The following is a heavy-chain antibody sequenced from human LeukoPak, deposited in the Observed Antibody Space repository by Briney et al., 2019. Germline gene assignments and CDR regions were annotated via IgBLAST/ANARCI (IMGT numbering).Heavy chain of an antibody. D-gene: IGHD3-22*01. V-gene: IGHV3-11*04. Sequence: GGSLRLSCAASGFRFDSFHMGWIRQVPGKGLDYIALISASGAVPYYAESVEGRFTISRDNAKNSVSLQMNSLSADDTAIYYCARSLIVASEDYWGQGTQVIVSS. CDR2: ISASGAVP. J-gene: IGHJ4*02. CDR3: ARSLIVASEDY. CDR1: GFRFDSFH.